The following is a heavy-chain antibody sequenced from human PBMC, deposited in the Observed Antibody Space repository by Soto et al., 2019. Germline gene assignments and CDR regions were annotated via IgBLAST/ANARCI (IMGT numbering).Heavy chain of an antibody. J-gene: IGHJ6*02. V-gene: IGHV3-15*07. D-gene: IGHD3-3*01. CDR2: IKSKTDGGTT. Sequence: PGGSLRLSCAASGFTFSNAWMNWVRQAPGKGLEWVGRIKSKTDGGTTDYAAPVKGRFTISRDDSKNTLYLQMNSLKTEDTAVYYCTTEFLEWSPHYYYYGMDVWGQGTTVTVSS. CDR1: GFTFSNAW. CDR3: TTEFLEWSPHYYYYGMDV.